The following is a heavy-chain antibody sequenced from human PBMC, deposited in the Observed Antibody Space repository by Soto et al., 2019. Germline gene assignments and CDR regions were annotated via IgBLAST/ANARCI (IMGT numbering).Heavy chain of an antibody. Sequence: EVQLLESGGGLVQPGGSLRLSCAASGFTFSSYAMSWVRQAPGKGLEWVSAITGSGGSTYYADSVKGRFTISRDNSKNTLYLQMNSLSAEDTAVYYCAKDPYIVVVTDDCMDVWVQGTTVTVSS. CDR3: AKDPYIVVVTDDCMDV. V-gene: IGHV3-23*01. CDR1: GFTFSSYA. D-gene: IGHD2-21*02. CDR2: ITGSGGST. J-gene: IGHJ6*02.